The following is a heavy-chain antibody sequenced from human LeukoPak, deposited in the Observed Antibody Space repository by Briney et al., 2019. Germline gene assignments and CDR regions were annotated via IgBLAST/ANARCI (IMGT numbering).Heavy chain of an antibody. CDR2: IYSSGST. Sequence: PPETLSLTCIVSGGSISSGIYYWNWVRQPAGKGLEWIGRIYSSGSTNYNPSLRSRVTISIDTSKNQFSLNLTSVTAADTAVYYCARAGSPNWIDPWGQGTLVTVSS. CDR3: ARAGSPNWIDP. D-gene: IGHD2-15*01. CDR1: GGSISSGIYY. V-gene: IGHV4-61*02. J-gene: IGHJ5*02.